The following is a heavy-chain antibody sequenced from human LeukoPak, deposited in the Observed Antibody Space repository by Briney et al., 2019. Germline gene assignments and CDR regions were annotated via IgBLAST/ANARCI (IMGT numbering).Heavy chain of an antibody. Sequence: PGGSLRPSCAASGFTFSSHDMSWVRQAPGKGLEWVSTSAPGGSFHYADSVKGRFTISRNNSKNTLYLQMNSLRVEDTAVYYCAKDPQWGSGIVVVLKYYFDSWGQGTLVTVSS. CDR2: SAPGGSF. CDR1: GFTFSSHD. J-gene: IGHJ4*02. V-gene: IGHV3-23*01. CDR3: AKDPQWGSGIVVVLKYYFDS. D-gene: IGHD3-22*01.